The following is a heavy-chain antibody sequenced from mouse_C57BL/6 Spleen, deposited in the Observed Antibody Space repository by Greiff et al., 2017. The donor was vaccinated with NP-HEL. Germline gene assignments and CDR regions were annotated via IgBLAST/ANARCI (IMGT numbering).Heavy chain of an antibody. V-gene: IGHV5-16*01. J-gene: IGHJ4*01. CDR2: INYDGSST. CDR1: GFTFSDYY. D-gene: IGHD3-1*01. CDR3: ARVSRVAMDY. Sequence: DVKLVESEGGLAQPGSSMKLSCTASGFTFSDYYMAWVRQVPETGLEWVANINYDGSSTYYLDTLKSRLLISRDNAKNILYLQMSSLKSEDTATYYCARVSRVAMDYWGQGTSVTVSS.